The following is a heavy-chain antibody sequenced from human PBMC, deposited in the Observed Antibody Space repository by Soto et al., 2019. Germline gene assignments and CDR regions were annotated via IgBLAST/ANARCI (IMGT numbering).Heavy chain of an antibody. CDR1: GVTFGNRA. J-gene: IGHJ4*02. V-gene: IGHV3-23*01. CDR3: ARGSTDSYPGSRIFDF. D-gene: IGHD3-10*01. CDR2: ITDTGGDA. Sequence: PGGSLRLSCVASGVTFGNRAMSWVRQAPGEGLEWVSTITDTGGDAKYADSVRGRFTISRDNSKNTLHLQMSSLRAEDSAVYYCARGSTDSYPGSRIFDFWGRGTLVTVSS.